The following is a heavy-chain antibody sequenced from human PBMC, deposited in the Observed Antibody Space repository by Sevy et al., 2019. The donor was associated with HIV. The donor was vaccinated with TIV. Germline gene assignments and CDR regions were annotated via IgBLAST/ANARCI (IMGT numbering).Heavy chain of an antibody. D-gene: IGHD1-26*01. CDR3: ARDRIVGATSHWFDP. Sequence: SETLSLTCTVSGGSISSGGYYWSWIRQHPGKGLEWIGYIYYSGSTYYNPSLKSRVTISVDTSKNQFSLKLSSVTAADTAVYYCARDRIVGATSHWFDPWGQRTLVTVSS. V-gene: IGHV4-31*03. CDR1: GGSISSGGYY. CDR2: IYYSGST. J-gene: IGHJ5*02.